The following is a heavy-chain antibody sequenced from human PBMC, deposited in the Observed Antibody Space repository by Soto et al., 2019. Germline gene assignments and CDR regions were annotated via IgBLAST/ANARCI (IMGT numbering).Heavy chain of an antibody. D-gene: IGHD3-22*01. CDR3: ASTQYYYDSSGYYYYDY. CDR1: GFTFSSYW. J-gene: IGHJ4*02. V-gene: IGHV3-74*01. CDR2: INSDGSSI. Sequence: GGSLRLSCAASGFTFSSYWMHWVRQAPGKGLVWVSRINSDGSSISYADSVKGRFTISRDNAKNTLYLQMNSLRAEDTAVYYCASTQYYYDSSGYYYYDYWGQGTLVTVSS.